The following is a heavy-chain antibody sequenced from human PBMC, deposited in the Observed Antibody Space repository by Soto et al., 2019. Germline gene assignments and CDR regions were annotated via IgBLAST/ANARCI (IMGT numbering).Heavy chain of an antibody. CDR2: IYYTGST. J-gene: IGHJ5*02. CDR1: GGSISTYY. V-gene: IGHV4-59*08. D-gene: IGHD3-10*01. CDR3: ATTGDYYGSGRTEP. Sequence: SETLSLTCTVSGGSISTYYWSWIRQPPGKGLEWIGYIYYTGSTNYNPSLKSRVTISVDTSKNQFSLKLSSVTAADTAVYYCATTGDYYGSGRTEPWGQGTLVTVSS.